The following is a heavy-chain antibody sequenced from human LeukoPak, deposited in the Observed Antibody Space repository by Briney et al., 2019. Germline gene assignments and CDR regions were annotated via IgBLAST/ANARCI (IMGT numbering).Heavy chain of an antibody. D-gene: IGHD5-18*01. V-gene: IGHV4-34*01. Sequence: SETLSLTCAVYGGSFSGYYWRWIRQPPGKGLEWIGEINHSGSTNYNPSLKRRVTISVDTSKNQFSLKLSPVTAADTAVYYCARLLIQYYYMDVWGKGTTVTVSS. CDR2: INHSGST. J-gene: IGHJ6*03. CDR1: GGSFSGYY. CDR3: ARLLIQYYYMDV.